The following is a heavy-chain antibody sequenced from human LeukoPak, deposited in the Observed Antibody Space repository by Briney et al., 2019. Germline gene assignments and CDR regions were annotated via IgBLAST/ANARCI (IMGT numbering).Heavy chain of an antibody. CDR1: GGSISSYY. V-gene: IGHV4-59*12. D-gene: IGHD6-19*01. Sequence: SETLSLTCTVSGGSISSYYWSWIRQPPGKGLEWIGYIYYSGSTNYNPSLKSRVTISVVTSKNQFSLKLSSVTAADTAVYYCARGRFIAVAGTEFDYWGQGTLVTVSS. J-gene: IGHJ4*02. CDR3: ARGRFIAVAGTEFDY. CDR2: IYYSGST.